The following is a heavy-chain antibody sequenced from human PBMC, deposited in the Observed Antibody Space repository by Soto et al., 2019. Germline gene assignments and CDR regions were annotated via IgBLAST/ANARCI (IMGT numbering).Heavy chain of an antibody. CDR2: IYYRGST. Sequence: SETLSLTCTVSGGSISSGDYYWSWIRQPPGKGLEWIGYIYYRGSTYYNPSLKNRFIISVDTSKDQFSLRLNSVAAADTAMYYCARGDFWSGYVIPSEAFDIWGQGTMVTVSS. CDR1: GGSISSGDYY. CDR3: ARGDFWSGYVIPSEAFDI. V-gene: IGHV4-30-4*01. D-gene: IGHD3-3*01. J-gene: IGHJ3*02.